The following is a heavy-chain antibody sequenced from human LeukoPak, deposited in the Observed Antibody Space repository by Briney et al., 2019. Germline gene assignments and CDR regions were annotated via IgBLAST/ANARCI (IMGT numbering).Heavy chain of an antibody. Sequence: PGGSLRLSCAASGFTFSSFAMTWVRQAPGKGLEWVSGFDGNGPNTYYADSVKGRWTISRDNSRNTLYLEMNSLRPEDTAIYYCAKPRTTGLGCAQFDYWGQGSLVTVSS. V-gene: IGHV3-23*01. D-gene: IGHD2-8*02. CDR2: FDGNGPNT. CDR1: GFTFSSFA. J-gene: IGHJ4*02. CDR3: AKPRTTGLGCAQFDY.